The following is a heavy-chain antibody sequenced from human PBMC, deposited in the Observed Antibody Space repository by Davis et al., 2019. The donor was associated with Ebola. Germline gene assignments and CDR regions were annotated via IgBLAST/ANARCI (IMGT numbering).Heavy chain of an antibody. J-gene: IGHJ4*02. CDR2: IYHSGST. D-gene: IGHD6-19*01. V-gene: IGHV4-59*08. CDR1: GVSIRNHY. CDR3: ARRIVVAWGSFYYDH. Sequence: MPSETLSLTCTVSGVSIRNHYWSWIRQSPGKGLEWIGEIYHSGSTNYNPSLKSRVTISVDKSKNQFSLTLMFVTAADTAVYYCARRIVVAWGSFYYDHWGQGILVTVSS.